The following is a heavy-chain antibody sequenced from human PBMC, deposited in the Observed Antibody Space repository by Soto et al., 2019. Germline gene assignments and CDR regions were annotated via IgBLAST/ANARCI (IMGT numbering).Heavy chain of an antibody. V-gene: IGHV4-34*01. CDR3: ARGITMVRGVIPYYYYYMDV. Sequence: PSETLCLTCTVYGGSFSGYYWSWIRQPPGKGQVWIGEINHSGSTNYNPSLKSRVTISVDTSKNQFSLKLSSVTAADTAVYYCARGITMVRGVIPYYYYYMDVWGKGTTVTVSS. J-gene: IGHJ6*03. CDR2: INHSGST. CDR1: GGSFSGYY. D-gene: IGHD3-10*01.